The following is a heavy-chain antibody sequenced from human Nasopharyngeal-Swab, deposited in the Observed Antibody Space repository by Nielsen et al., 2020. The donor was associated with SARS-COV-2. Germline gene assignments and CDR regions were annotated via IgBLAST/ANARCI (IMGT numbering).Heavy chain of an antibody. D-gene: IGHD5-24*01. Sequence: SETLSLPCAVYGGSFSGYYWSWIRQPPGKGLEWIGEINHSGSTNYNPSLKSRVTISVDTSKNQFSLKLSSVTAADTAVYYCARGGWGIDGYNYYYYYGMDVWGQGTTVTVSS. CDR1: GGSFSGYY. CDR2: INHSGST. J-gene: IGHJ6*02. V-gene: IGHV4-34*01. CDR3: ARGGWGIDGYNYYYYYGMDV.